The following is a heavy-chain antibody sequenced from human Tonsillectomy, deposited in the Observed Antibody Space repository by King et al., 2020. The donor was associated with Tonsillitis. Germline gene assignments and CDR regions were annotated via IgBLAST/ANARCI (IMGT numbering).Heavy chain of an antibody. CDR3: ATDXXYMHPPC. CDR1: GFTFSSXG. D-gene: IGHD4-11*01. J-gene: IGHJ4*02. CDR2: ISKDGDIE. V-gene: IGHV3-30*03. Sequence: VQLVESGGGVVQPGRSLRLSCLASGFTFSSXGMHWVRQAPGKGLEWVAVISKDGDIEYYADSVKGRFTISRDNSKNTLYLQMNSLRGDDTAVYYCATDXXYMHPPCWXXGTQVTVXS.